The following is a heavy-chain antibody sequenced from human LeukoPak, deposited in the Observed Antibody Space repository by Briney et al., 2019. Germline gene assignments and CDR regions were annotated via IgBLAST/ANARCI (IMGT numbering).Heavy chain of an antibody. J-gene: IGHJ6*02. CDR2: LSRSSTYI. Sequence: GGSLRLSCAASGFTFSTYGMNWVRQAPGKGLEWVSSLSRSSTYIYYADSVKGRFTISRDNAKNSLYLQMNSLRAEDTAVYYCARDSGFDYPPYGGMDLWGQGTTVTVSS. CDR3: ARDSGFDYPPYGGMDL. D-gene: IGHD5-12*01. CDR1: GFTFSTYG. V-gene: IGHV3-21*01.